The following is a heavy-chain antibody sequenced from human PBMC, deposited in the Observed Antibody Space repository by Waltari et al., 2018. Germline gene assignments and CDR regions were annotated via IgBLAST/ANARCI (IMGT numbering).Heavy chain of an antibody. CDR2: INIDGSSI. Sequence: EVQLVEAGGDIVQPGGSLRLSCASSGFRFGDYWMHWVRQFPGKGMVWVSRINIDGSSISYSDSVKGRFTISRDNSKNMLYLQLNSLRAEDTAVYYCARKGGRGYTYGPFYYDSWGQGTLVTVSS. CDR1: GFRFGDYW. CDR3: ARKGGRGYTYGPFYYDS. V-gene: IGHV3-74*01. D-gene: IGHD5-18*01. J-gene: IGHJ4*02.